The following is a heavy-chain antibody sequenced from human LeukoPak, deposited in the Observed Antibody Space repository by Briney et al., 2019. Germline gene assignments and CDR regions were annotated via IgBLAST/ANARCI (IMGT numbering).Heavy chain of an antibody. CDR2: ISYDGSNK. CDR1: GFTFSSYG. J-gene: IGHJ4*02. CDR3: AKGSYYYDSSGLNFDY. D-gene: IGHD3-22*01. V-gene: IGHV3-30*18. Sequence: GRSLRLSCAASGFTFSSYGMHWVRQAPGKGLEWVAVISYDGSNKYYADSVKGRFTISRGNSKNTLYLQMNSLRAEDTAVYYCAKGSYYYDSSGLNFDYWGQGTLVTVSS.